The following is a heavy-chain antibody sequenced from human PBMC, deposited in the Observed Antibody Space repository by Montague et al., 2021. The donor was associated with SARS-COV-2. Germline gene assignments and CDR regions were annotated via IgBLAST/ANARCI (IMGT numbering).Heavy chain of an antibody. D-gene: IGHD3-10*01. CDR3: ARLGDGVVPSPILGVGPYYSYYYMDV. J-gene: IGHJ6*03. CDR2: IHHGGST. Sequence: SEILSLTCAVHGGSFSTYSWNWIRQPPGKELEWIGEIHHGGSTNYNPSLKSRVTISADTSKNQFSLKLTSVAAADTAVYYCARLGDGVVPSPILGVGPYYSYYYMDVWGKGTTVTVSS. V-gene: IGHV4-34*01. CDR1: GGSFSTYS.